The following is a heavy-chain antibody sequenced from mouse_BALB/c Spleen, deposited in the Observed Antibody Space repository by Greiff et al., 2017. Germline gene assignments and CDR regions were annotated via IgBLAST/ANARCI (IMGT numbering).Heavy chain of an antibody. CDR1: GYSITSDYA. D-gene: IGHD1-1*01. CDR3: ARRRDYYGSSYVGAMDY. CDR2: ISYSGST. V-gene: IGHV3-2*02. Sequence: EVKLVESGPGLVKPSQSLSLTCTVTGYSITSDYAWNWIRQFPGNKLEWMGYISYSGSTSYNPSLKSRISITRDTSKNQFFLQLNSVTTEDTATYYCARRRDYYGSSYVGAMDYWVKEPQSPSPQ. J-gene: IGHJ4*01.